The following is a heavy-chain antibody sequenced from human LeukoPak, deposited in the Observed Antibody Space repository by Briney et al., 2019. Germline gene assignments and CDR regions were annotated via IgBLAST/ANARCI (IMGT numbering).Heavy chain of an antibody. CDR2: ISSSGSTI. D-gene: IGHD1-7*01. CDR3: AKTESNYLHYYYYYGMDV. V-gene: IGHV3-11*01. J-gene: IGHJ6*02. CDR1: GFTLSDYY. Sequence: GGSLRLSCAASGFTLSDYYMSWIRQAPGKGLEWVSYISSSGSTIYYADSVKGRFTISRDNAKNSLYLQMNSLRAEDTAVYYCAKTESNYLHYYYYYGMDVWGQGTTVTVSS.